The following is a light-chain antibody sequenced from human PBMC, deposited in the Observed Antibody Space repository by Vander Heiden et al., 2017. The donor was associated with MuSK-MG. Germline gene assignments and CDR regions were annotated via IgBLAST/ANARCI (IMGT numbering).Light chain of an antibody. V-gene: IGLV2-23*01. CDR3: CSYSGSSTLYV. CDR1: SSDVGSYNL. Sequence: QSALTQPASVSGSPGQSITISCTGTSSDVGSYNLVSWYQRHPGKAPKLMIYEGSKRPSGVSNRFSGSKSGNTASLTISGLQTDDEADYYCCSYSGSSTLYVFGSGTKVTVL. CDR2: EGS. J-gene: IGLJ1*01.